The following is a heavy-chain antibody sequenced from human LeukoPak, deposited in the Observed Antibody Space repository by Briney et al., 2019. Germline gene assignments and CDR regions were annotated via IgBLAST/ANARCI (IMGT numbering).Heavy chain of an antibody. J-gene: IGHJ4*02. CDR1: GGSISSYY. CDR3: ARDPSYYYDSSGYRI. CDR2: ISYSGTT. D-gene: IGHD3-22*01. Sequence: SETLSLTCTVSGGSISSYYWSWIRQPPDKGLEWIGFISYSGTTNYNPSLESRVTISLDTSKNQFSLKLSSVTAADTAVYYCARDPSYYYDSSGYRIWGQGTLVTVSS. V-gene: IGHV4-59*01.